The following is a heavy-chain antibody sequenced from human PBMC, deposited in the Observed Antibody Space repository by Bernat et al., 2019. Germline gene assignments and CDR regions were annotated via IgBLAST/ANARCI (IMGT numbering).Heavy chain of an antibody. V-gene: IGHV3-21*01. CDR1: GFTFSSYA. Sequence: EVQLLESGGGLVQPGGSLRLSCAASGFTFSSYAMSWVRQAPGKGLEWVSSISSSSSYIYYADSVKGRFTISRDNAKNSLYLQMNSLRAEDTAVYYCARGKIVGATVNDAFDIWGQGTMVTVSS. CDR3: ARGKIVGATVNDAFDI. D-gene: IGHD1-26*01. J-gene: IGHJ3*02. CDR2: ISSSSSYI.